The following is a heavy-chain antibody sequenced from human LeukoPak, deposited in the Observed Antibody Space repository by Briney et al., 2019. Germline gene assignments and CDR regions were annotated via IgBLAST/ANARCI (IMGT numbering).Heavy chain of an antibody. J-gene: IGHJ4*02. CDR2: ISGSGGST. CDR1: GFTFSSYG. Sequence: GGSLRLSCAVSGFTFSSYGMSWVRQVPGKGLECVSTISGSGGSTFYADSVKGRFTISRDNAKNSLYLQMNSLRAEDTAVYYCARVYSSRNSPFDYWGQGTLVTVSS. V-gene: IGHV3-23*01. CDR3: ARVYSSRNSPFDY. D-gene: IGHD6-13*01.